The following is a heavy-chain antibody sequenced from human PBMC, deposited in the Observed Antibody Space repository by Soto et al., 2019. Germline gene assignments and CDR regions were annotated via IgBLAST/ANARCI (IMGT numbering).Heavy chain of an antibody. D-gene: IGHD6-19*01. V-gene: IGHV3-23*01. CDR3: AKDPAGMYSSGWSSSFDF. J-gene: IGHJ4*02. Sequence: EVQLLESGGGLVQPGGSLRLSCAASGFTFSSYAMSWVRQAPGKGLVWVSAIVGSGGRTYYADSVKGRFTISRDNSKNTVAMQMNSLRAEDTGVYYWAKDPAGMYSSGWSSSFDFWGQGTLVTVSS. CDR2: IVGSGGRT. CDR1: GFTFSSYA.